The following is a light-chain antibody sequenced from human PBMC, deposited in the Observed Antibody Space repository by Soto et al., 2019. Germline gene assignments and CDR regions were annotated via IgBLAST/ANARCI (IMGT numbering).Light chain of an antibody. Sequence: EIVLTQSPATLSLSPGERAILSCRASQSVSNSVAWYQQKPGQAPRLLIYDASNRATGIPARFSGSGSGTDFTLTISSLEPEDFALYYCQQRSDWPPTSGQGTKVEIK. J-gene: IGKJ1*01. CDR2: DAS. CDR1: QSVSNS. V-gene: IGKV3-11*01. CDR3: QQRSDWPPT.